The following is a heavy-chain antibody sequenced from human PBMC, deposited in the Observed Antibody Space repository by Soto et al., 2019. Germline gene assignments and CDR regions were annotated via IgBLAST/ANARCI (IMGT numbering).Heavy chain of an antibody. Sequence: QVQLVESGGGVVQPGTSLRLSCVGSGFTFRSYVIHWVRQAPGKGLEWVALTSYDGSNKYYDDSVKGRFTISRDNSGNTVELQMDNLRLEDTALYYCARWGTTGGLDVWGQGTLVSVSS. CDR2: TSYDGSNK. CDR1: GFTFRSYV. J-gene: IGHJ4*02. V-gene: IGHV3-30*19. D-gene: IGHD3-16*01. CDR3: ARWGTTGGLDV.